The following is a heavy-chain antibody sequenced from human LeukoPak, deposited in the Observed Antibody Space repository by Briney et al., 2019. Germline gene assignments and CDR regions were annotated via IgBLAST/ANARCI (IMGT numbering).Heavy chain of an antibody. CDR2: INPNDGST. D-gene: IGHD6-13*01. CDR3: ARAPRHSSTMLDY. Sequence: ASVKVSCKAPGYTFISYWIQWVRQAPGQGLEWVALINPNDGSTTNAPKFQGRVTMTRDTSTSTVYMDLSSLTSDDTAVYYCARAPRHSSTMLDYWGQGTLVTVSS. CDR1: GYTFISYW. J-gene: IGHJ4*02. V-gene: IGHV1-46*01.